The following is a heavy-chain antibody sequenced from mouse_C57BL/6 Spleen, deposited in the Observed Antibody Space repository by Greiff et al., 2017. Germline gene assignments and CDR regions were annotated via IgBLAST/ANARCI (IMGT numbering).Heavy chain of an antibody. V-gene: IGHV1-64*01. CDR1: GYTFTSYW. J-gene: IGHJ2*01. Sequence: QVQLQQPGAELVKPGASVKLSCKASGYTFTSYWMHWVKQRPGQGLEWIGMIHPNSGSTNYNEKFKSKATLTVDKSSSTAYMQLSSLTSEDSAVXYCARSFDYDAGDYWGQGTTLTVSS. D-gene: IGHD2-4*01. CDR3: ARSFDYDAGDY. CDR2: IHPNSGST.